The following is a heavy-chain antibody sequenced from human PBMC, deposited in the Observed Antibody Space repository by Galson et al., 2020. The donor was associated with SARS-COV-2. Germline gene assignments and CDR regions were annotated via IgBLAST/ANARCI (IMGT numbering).Heavy chain of an antibody. D-gene: IGHD3-22*01. Sequence: TLSLTCTVSGGSISSSSYYWGWIRQPPGKGLEWIGSIYYSGSPYYNPSLKSRVTISVDTSKNQFSLKLSSVTAADTAVYYCASFRPYYYDSSGYPPHHDYWGQGTLVTVSS. V-gene: IGHV4-39*01. CDR1: GGSISSSSYY. CDR3: ASFRPYYYDSSGYPPHHDY. J-gene: IGHJ4*02. CDR2: IYYSGSP.